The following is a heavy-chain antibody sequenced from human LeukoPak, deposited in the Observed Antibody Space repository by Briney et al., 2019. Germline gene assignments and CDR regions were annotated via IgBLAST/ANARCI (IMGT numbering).Heavy chain of an antibody. CDR2: ISSSSNII. CDR3: ARGAQRPY. CDR1: GFTFSSYG. J-gene: IGHJ4*02. D-gene: IGHD6-25*01. Sequence: GGSLRLSCAASGFTFSSYGTNWVRQAPGKGLEWVSYISSSSNIINYAASVKGRFTTSRDNAKNSLYLQMNSLRAEDTAVYYCARGAQRPYWGQGTLVTVSS. V-gene: IGHV3-48*01.